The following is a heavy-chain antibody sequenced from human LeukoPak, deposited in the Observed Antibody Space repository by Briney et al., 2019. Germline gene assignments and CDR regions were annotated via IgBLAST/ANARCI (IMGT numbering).Heavy chain of an antibody. CDR2: INHSGST. V-gene: IGHV4-34*01. CDR1: GGSFSGYY. J-gene: IGHJ3*02. CDR3: ARGLYYYDSSGYPPDAFDI. D-gene: IGHD3-22*01. Sequence: SETLSLTCAVYGGSFSGYYWGWIRQPPGKGLEWIGEINHSGSTNYNPSLKSRVTISVDTSKNQFSLKLSSVTAADTAVYYCARGLYYYDSSGYPPDAFDIWGQGTMVTVSS.